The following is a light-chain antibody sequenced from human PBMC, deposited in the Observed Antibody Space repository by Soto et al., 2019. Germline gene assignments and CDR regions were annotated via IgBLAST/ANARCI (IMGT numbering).Light chain of an antibody. CDR2: GAS. V-gene: IGKV3-11*01. J-gene: IGKJ2*01. CDR1: QSVNDY. CDR3: QHRGRWPRT. Sequence: EIVLTQSPATLSLSPGERATLSCRASQSVNDYLAWYQQKPGQAPRLLIYGASNRATGIPVRFSGSGSGTDITLTISSLEPEDFAVYYGQHRGRWPRTFGQGTKLEIK.